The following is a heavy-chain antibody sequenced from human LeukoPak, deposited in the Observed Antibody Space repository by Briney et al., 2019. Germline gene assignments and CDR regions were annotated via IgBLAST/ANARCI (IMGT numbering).Heavy chain of an antibody. CDR1: GLTFSTYA. CDR3: AKDFYSSGTVRPLSFDY. D-gene: IGHD6-19*01. J-gene: IGHJ4*02. V-gene: IGHV3-23*01. CDR2: IGGSGGRT. Sequence: TGGSLRLSCAASGLTFSTYAMSWVRQAPGKGLEWVSTIGGSGGRTYYADSVKGRFTISRDNSKNTLYLQMNSLRAEDTAVYYCAKDFYSSGTVRPLSFDYWGQGTLVTASS.